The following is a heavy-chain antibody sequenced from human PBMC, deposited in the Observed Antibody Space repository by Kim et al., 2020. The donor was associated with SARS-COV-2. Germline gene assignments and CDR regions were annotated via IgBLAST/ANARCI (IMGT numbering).Heavy chain of an antibody. Sequence: GGSLRLSCAASGFTVSSNYMSWVRQAPGKGLEWVSVIYSGGSTYYADSVKGRFTISRDNSKNTLYLQMNSLRAEDTAVYYCARVEVATIWGDAFDIWGQGTMVTVSS. V-gene: IGHV3-53*01. J-gene: IGHJ3*02. D-gene: IGHD5-12*01. CDR2: IYSGGST. CDR1: GFTVSSNY. CDR3: ARVEVATIWGDAFDI.